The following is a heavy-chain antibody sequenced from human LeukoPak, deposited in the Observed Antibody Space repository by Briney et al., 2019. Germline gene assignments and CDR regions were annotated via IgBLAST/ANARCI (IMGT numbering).Heavy chain of an antibody. J-gene: IGHJ6*02. CDR3: AIFRIMITFGNYYGMDV. Sequence: PSETLSLTCTVSVGSISSYYWSWIRQPPGKGLEWIGYIYYSGSTNYNPSLKSRVTISVDTSKNQFSLKLSSVTAADTAVYYCAIFRIMITFGNYYGMDVWGQGTTVTVSS. V-gene: IGHV4-59*12. D-gene: IGHD3-16*01. CDR1: VGSISSYY. CDR2: IYYSGST.